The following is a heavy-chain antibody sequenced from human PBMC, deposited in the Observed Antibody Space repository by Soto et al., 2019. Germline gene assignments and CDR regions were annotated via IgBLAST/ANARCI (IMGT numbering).Heavy chain of an antibody. Sequence: KASETLSLTCAVYGGSFSGYYWSWIRQPPGKGLEWIGEINHSGSTNYNPSLKSRVTISVDTSKNQFSLKLSSVTAADTSVYCCAREQGGFVGMYQVSPTVTTYNWFDPWGQGTLVTVSS. CDR1: GGSFSGYY. CDR2: INHSGST. D-gene: IGHD4-17*01. CDR3: AREQGGFVGMYQVSPTVTTYNWFDP. J-gene: IGHJ5*02. V-gene: IGHV4-34*01.